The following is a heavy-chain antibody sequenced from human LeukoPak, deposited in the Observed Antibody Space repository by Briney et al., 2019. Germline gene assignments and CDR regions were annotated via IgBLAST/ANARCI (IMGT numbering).Heavy chain of an antibody. J-gene: IGHJ4*02. CDR2: IYYSGST. CDR1: GGSIGSSY. Sequence: SETLSLTCTVSGGSIGSSYWSWIRQPPGKALEWIGYIYYSGSTNYNPSLKSRVTISVDTSKNQFSLNLNSVTAADTAVYYCARELGYCSSTSCYRGYFDYWGQGTLVTVSS. CDR3: ARELGYCSSTSCYRGYFDY. V-gene: IGHV4-59*01. D-gene: IGHD2-2*02.